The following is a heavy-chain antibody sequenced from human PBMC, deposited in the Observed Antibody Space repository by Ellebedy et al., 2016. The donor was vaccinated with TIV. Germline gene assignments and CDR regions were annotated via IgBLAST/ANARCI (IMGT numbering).Heavy chain of an antibody. D-gene: IGHD6-19*01. CDR3: ARDHGSGWPEYFQH. J-gene: IGHJ1*01. Sequence: GGSLRLSCAASGFTVSSNYMSWVRQAPGKGLEWVSVIYSGGSTYYADSVKGRFTISRDNSKNTLYLQMNSLRAEDTAVYYCARDHGSGWPEYFQHWGQGTLVTVSS. CDR2: IYSGGST. V-gene: IGHV3-66*01. CDR1: GFTVSSNY.